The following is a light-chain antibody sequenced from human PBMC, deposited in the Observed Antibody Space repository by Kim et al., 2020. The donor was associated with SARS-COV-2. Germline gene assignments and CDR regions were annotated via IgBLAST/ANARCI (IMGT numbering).Light chain of an antibody. CDR2: DAS. Sequence: LSLSPGERATLSCRASQSVNSELVWYQQKPGQSPRLLIYDASNRATGIPARFSGSGFRTDFTLTISSLEPEDSAVYYCQQRTNPLTFGGGTKLEI. CDR1: QSVNSE. J-gene: IGKJ4*01. V-gene: IGKV3-11*01. CDR3: QQRTNPLT.